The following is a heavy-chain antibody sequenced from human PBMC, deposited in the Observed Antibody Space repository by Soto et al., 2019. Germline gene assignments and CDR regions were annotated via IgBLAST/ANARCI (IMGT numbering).Heavy chain of an antibody. CDR1: GYTFTSYA. Sequence: EASVKVSCKASGYTFTSYAMHWVRQAPGQRLEWMGWINAGNGNTKYSQKFQGRVTITRDTSASTAYMELSSLRSEDTAVYYCAREGSPYSEDQDAFDIWGQGTMVTVSS. CDR3: AREGSPYSEDQDAFDI. J-gene: IGHJ3*02. D-gene: IGHD4-4*01. V-gene: IGHV1-3*01. CDR2: INAGNGNT.